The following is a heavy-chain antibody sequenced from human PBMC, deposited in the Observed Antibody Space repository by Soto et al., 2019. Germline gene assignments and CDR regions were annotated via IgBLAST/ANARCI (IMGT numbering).Heavy chain of an antibody. CDR3: ARTSGYDRNRFDY. CDR2: ISSSSSYI. Sequence: GGSLRLSCAASGFTFSSYSMNWVRQAPGKGLEWVSSISSSSSYIYYADSVKGRFTISRDNAKNSLYLQMNSLRAEDTAVYYCARTSGYDRNRFDYWGQGTLVTVSS. J-gene: IGHJ4*02. D-gene: IGHD5-12*01. CDR1: GFTFSSYS. V-gene: IGHV3-21*01.